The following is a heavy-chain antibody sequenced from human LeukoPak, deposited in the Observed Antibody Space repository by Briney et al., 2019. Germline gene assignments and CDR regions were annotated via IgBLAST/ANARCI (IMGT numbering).Heavy chain of an antibody. V-gene: IGHV5-51*01. CDR1: GYSFTSYW. J-gene: IGHJ5*02. D-gene: IGHD6-13*01. CDR2: IYPGDSDT. CDR3: ARRGRDLPSSGHIAAAGTRLEGAKTNWFDP. Sequence: GESLKISCKGSGYSFTSYWIGWVRQMPGKGLEWMGIIYPGDSDTRFSPSFQGQVTISADKSISTAYLQWSSLKASDTAMYYCARRGRDLPSSGHIAAAGTRLEGAKTNWFDPWGQGTLVTVSS.